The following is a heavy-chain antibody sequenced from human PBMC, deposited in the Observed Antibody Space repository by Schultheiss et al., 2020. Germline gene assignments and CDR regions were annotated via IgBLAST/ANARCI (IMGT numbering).Heavy chain of an antibody. Sequence: ASVKVSCKASGYTFTSYDINWVRQATGQGLEWMGWMNPNSGDTDYAQKFQGRVTVTWNTSISTSYMELSSLSSEDTAVYYCVRGMVQYDSGGYRIDYWGQGTLVTVSS. CDR3: VRGMVQYDSGGYRIDY. D-gene: IGHD3-22*01. J-gene: IGHJ4*02. V-gene: IGHV1-8*01. CDR2: MNPNSGDT. CDR1: GYTFTSYD.